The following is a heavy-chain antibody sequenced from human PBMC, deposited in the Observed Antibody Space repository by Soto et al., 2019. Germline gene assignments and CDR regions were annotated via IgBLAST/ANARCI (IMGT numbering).Heavy chain of an antibody. Sequence: GGSLRLCFAAAECAYSGDPRSWVRQAPGRGLEWVSSVSISSDGPYYADSVKGRFTISRDNSKNTLYLQLNSLRGEDTATYYCAKNYFFDSWGQGTPVTVSS. CDR2: VSISSDGP. CDR1: ECAYSGDP. V-gene: IGHV3-23*01. J-gene: IGHJ4*02. CDR3: AKNYFFDS.